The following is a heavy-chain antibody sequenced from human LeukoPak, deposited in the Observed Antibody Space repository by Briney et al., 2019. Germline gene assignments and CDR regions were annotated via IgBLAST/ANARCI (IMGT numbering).Heavy chain of an antibody. Sequence: PGGSLRLSCAASGIPFSSYVMSWVRQAPMKGLEWVSGISVSGAGTYYVDSVKGRFTISRDNSKNTLYLQMNSLRAEDTAVYYCTKGELLLSASDFWGQGTLVTVSS. CDR2: ISVSGAGT. CDR3: TKGELLLSASDF. J-gene: IGHJ4*02. V-gene: IGHV3-23*01. D-gene: IGHD2-15*01. CDR1: GIPFSSYV.